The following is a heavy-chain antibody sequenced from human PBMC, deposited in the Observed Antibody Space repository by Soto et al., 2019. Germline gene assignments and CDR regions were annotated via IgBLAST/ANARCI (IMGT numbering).Heavy chain of an antibody. CDR1: GYTFTNYG. CDR3: ARSPAATGTSCLDP. Sequence: GAPVKVACKASGYTFTNYGITWVRQAAEEGLEWMGWISAYNGHTNYAQKVQGRVTMTTDTSTRTAYMELRSLRSDDTAVFYCARSPAATGTSCLDPWGQGTMVTVCS. V-gene: IGHV1-18*04. D-gene: IGHD2-15*01. CDR2: ISAYNGHT. J-gene: IGHJ5*02.